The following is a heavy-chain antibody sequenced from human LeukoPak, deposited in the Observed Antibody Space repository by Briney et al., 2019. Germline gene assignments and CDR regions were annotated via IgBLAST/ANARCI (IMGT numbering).Heavy chain of an antibody. CDR2: IWYDGSNK. V-gene: IGHV3-33*01. D-gene: IGHD6-19*01. CDR3: ARQSSGWASGDY. Sequence: GGSLRLSCAASGFTFSSYGMHWVRQAPGKGLEWVAVIWYDGSNKYYADSVKGRFTISRDNSKNTLYLQMNSLRAEDTAVYYCARQSSGWASGDYWGQGTLVTVSS. J-gene: IGHJ4*02. CDR1: GFTFSSYG.